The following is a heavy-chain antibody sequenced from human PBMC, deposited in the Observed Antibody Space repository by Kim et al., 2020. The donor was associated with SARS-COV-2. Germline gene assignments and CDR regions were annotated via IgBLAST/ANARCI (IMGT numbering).Heavy chain of an antibody. Sequence: GGSLRLSCAASGFTFSSYWMSWVRQAPGKGLEWVANIKQDGSEKYYVDSVKGRFTISRDNAKNSLYLQMNSLRAEDTAVYYCARDPSGVTATLFDYWGQGTLVTVSS. D-gene: IGHD2-21*02. J-gene: IGHJ4*02. V-gene: IGHV3-7*01. CDR2: IKQDGSEK. CDR1: GFTFSSYW. CDR3: ARDPSGVTATLFDY.